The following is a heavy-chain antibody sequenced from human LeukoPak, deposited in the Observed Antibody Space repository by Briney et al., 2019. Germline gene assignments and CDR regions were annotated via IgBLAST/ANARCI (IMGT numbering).Heavy chain of an antibody. V-gene: IGHV1-69*06. D-gene: IGHD2-15*01. CDR3: ARDPATLGYCSGGDCYRYNWFDP. CDR2: IVPVFGST. CDR1: GGTFKNFA. Sequence: SVKVSCRASGGTFKNFAINWVRQAPGQGLEWMGRIVPVFGSTNYTQKVQGRLKITADRSTGTAYMELRSLRPDDTAVYFCARDPATLGYCSGGDCYRYNWFDPWGKGTLVTVSS. J-gene: IGHJ5*02.